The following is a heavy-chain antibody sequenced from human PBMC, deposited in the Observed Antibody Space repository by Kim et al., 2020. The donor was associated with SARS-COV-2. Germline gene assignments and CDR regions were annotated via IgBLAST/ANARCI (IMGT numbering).Heavy chain of an antibody. D-gene: IGHD2-15*01. V-gene: IGHV4-59*13. J-gene: IGHJ5*02. CDR1: GGSISSYY. CDR3: ARGIPDIVVVVAATHAWFDP. Sequence: SETLSLTCTVSGGSISSYYWSWIRQPPGKGLEWIGYIYYSGSTNYNPSLKSRVTISVDTSKNQFSLKLSSVTAADTAVYYFARGIPDIVVVVAATHAWFDPWGQGTLVTVSS. CDR2: IYYSGST.